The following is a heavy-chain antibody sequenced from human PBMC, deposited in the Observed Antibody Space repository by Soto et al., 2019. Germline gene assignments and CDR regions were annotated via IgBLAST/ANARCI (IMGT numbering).Heavy chain of an antibody. CDR2: IYNSATT. Sequence: SETLSLTCTVSGDSISTYYWTWIRQPPGKGLEWIGYIYNSATTKYNPSLKSRVTISVDTSKNQIYLKLSSVTTADTAVYYCARGRFDFIWGTPAPYLDYWGQGALVTVS. V-gene: IGHV4-59*01. J-gene: IGHJ4*02. CDR1: GDSISTYY. D-gene: IGHD3-16*01. CDR3: ARGRFDFIWGTPAPYLDY.